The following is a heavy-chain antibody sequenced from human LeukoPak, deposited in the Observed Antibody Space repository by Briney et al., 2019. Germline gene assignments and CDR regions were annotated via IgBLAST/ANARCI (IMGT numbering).Heavy chain of an antibody. CDR2: IDRNGDST. D-gene: IGHD3-10*01. CDR3: AKSDGRSGAFDI. J-gene: IGHJ3*02. Sequence: GGSLRLSCAASGFTFDDYGMSWVRQAPGKGLEWVSGIDRNGDSTGYADSVEGRFTISRDNAKNSLYLQMDSLRAEDTALYYCAKSDGRSGAFDIWGQGTMVTVSS. CDR1: GFTFDDYG. V-gene: IGHV3-20*04.